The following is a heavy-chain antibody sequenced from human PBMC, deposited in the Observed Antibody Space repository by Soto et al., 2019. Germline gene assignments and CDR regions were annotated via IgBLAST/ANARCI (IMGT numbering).Heavy chain of an antibody. V-gene: IGHV1-69*06. CDR3: ARREERQDAFDT. Sequence: ASVKVSCKASGGTFSSYAISWVRQAPGQGLEWMGGIIPIFGTANYAQKFQGRVTITADKSTSTAYMELSSLRSEDTAVYYCARREERQDAFDTWGQGTMVTVSS. D-gene: IGHD1-1*01. CDR2: IIPIFGTA. CDR1: GGTFSSYA. J-gene: IGHJ3*02.